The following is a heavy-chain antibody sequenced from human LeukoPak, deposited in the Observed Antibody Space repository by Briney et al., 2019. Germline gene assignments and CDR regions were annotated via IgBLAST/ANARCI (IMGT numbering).Heavy chain of an antibody. V-gene: IGHV3-21*01. D-gene: IGHD3-16*01. CDR3: ARDTNAFGAFDI. J-gene: IGHJ3*02. CDR2: ISTSSSYI. Sequence: PGRSLRLSCAASGFTFSDYGMHWVRQAPGKGLEWVSSISTSSSYIYYADSVKGRFTISRDNAKNSLYLQMNSLRAEDTAVYYCARDTNAFGAFDIWGQGTMVTVSS. CDR1: GFTFSDYG.